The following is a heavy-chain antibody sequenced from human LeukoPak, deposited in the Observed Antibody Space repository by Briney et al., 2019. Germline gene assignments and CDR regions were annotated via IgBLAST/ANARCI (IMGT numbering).Heavy chain of an antibody. CDR1: GYTFTGYY. Sequence: ASVKVSCKASGYTFTGYYMHWVRQAPGQGLEWMGWINPNSGGTNYAQKLQGRVTLTTDTSTSTAYMELRSLRSDDTAVYYCAREGYCSGGTCYSTMNWFDPWGQGTLVTVSS. D-gene: IGHD2-15*01. CDR2: INPNSGGT. J-gene: IGHJ5*02. V-gene: IGHV1-2*02. CDR3: AREGYCSGGTCYSTMNWFDP.